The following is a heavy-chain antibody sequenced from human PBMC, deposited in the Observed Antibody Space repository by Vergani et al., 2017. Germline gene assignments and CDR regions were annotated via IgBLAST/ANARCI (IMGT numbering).Heavy chain of an antibody. CDR2: IYPGDSDT. J-gene: IGHJ4*02. V-gene: IGHV5-51*01. Sequence: EVQLVQSGAEVKKPGESLKISCMGSGYSFTSYWIGWVRQMPGKGLEWMGIIYPGDSDTRYSPSFQGQVTISADKSISTAYLQWSSLKASDTAMYYCARQENDFWSGYYSNFDYWGQGTLVTVSS. CDR1: GYSFTSYW. D-gene: IGHD3-3*01. CDR3: ARQENDFWSGYYSNFDY.